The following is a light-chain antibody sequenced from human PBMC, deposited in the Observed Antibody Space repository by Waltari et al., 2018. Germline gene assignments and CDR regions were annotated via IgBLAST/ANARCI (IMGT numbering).Light chain of an antibody. V-gene: IGKV3-20*01. CDR1: QSVSSSS. CDR2: GAS. J-gene: IGKJ4*01. Sequence: EFVLMQSPGTLSLSPGERATLACRASQSVSSSSLAWYQQKPGQAPRLVIYGASSRATGIPDRFSGSGSGTDFTLTISRLEPEDFAVYYCQHYGTSPEVTFGGGTKVEIK. CDR3: QHYGTSPEVT.